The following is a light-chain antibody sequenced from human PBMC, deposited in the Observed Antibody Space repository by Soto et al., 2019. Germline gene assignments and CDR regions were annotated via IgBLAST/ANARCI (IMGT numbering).Light chain of an antibody. CDR1: QSVSSY. J-gene: IGKJ4*01. CDR2: DAS. Sequence: EIVLTQSPVTLSLSPGERATVSCRASQSVSSYLAWYQHKPGQAPRLLIYDASSRATGIPDRFSGSGSGTDFTLAISSLEPEDFAVYYCQQRSNWPLTFGGGTKVDIK. V-gene: IGKV3-11*01. CDR3: QQRSNWPLT.